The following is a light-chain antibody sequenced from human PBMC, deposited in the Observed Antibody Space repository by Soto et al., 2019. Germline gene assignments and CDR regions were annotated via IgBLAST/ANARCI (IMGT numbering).Light chain of an antibody. Sequence: QSVLTKPPSVYGAPGQKVTISCTRSSSNIGAAYDVHWYQHLPGTAPKLLIYGNNNRPSGVPDRFSGSKSGTSASLAITGLQAEDPADYYFQSYDRSLSGWVFGGGNTLTVL. CDR2: GNN. V-gene: IGLV1-40*01. CDR3: QSYDRSLSGWV. CDR1: SSNIGAAYD. J-gene: IGLJ3*02.